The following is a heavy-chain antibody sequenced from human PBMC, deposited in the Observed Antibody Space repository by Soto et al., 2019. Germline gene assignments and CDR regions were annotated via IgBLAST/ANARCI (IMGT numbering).Heavy chain of an antibody. Sequence: SETLSLTCAVYGGSFSGYYWSWIRQPPGKGLEWIGSIYYSGSTYYNPSLKSRVTISVDTSKNQFSLKLSSVTAADTAVYYCARRAPHYDFWSGYYSAYMDVWGKGTTVTVSS. J-gene: IGHJ6*03. CDR1: GGSFSGYY. V-gene: IGHV4-34*01. D-gene: IGHD3-3*01. CDR3: ARRAPHYDFWSGYYSAYMDV. CDR2: IYYSGST.